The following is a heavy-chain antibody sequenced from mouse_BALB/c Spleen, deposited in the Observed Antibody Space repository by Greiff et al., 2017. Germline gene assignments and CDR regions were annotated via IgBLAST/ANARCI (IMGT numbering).Heavy chain of an antibody. CDR3: ARGDYGSSLFAY. D-gene: IGHD1-1*01. CDR2: ISSGSSTI. V-gene: IGHV5-17*02. J-gene: IGHJ3*01. Sequence: DVMLVESGGGLVQPGGSRKLSCAASGFTFSSFGMHWVRQAPEKGLEWVAYISSGSSTIYYADTVKGRFTISRDNPKNTLFLQMTSLRSEDTAMYDCARGDYGSSLFAYWGQGTLVTVSA. CDR1: GFTFSSFG.